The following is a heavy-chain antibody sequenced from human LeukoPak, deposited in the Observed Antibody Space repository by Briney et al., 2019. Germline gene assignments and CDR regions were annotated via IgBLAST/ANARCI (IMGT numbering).Heavy chain of an antibody. Sequence: GSLRLSCAASGFTFSAFWMHWVRQAPGKGLVWVSHINSDGSGTRYADSVKGRFTISRDNAGNTLYLQMNSLRAEDTAVYYCARGRVFDTSGYSVDYWGQGTLVTVSS. CDR3: ARGRVFDTSGYSVDY. CDR1: GFTFSAFW. D-gene: IGHD3-22*01. J-gene: IGHJ4*02. V-gene: IGHV3-74*01. CDR2: INSDGSGT.